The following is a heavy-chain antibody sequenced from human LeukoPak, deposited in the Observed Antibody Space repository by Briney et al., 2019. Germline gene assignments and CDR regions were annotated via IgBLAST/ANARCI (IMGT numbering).Heavy chain of an antibody. V-gene: IGHV4-39*01. J-gene: IGHJ6*03. CDR3: ATTPSYYYYYMDV. CDR1: GGSISSSSYY. Sequence: SETLSLTCTVSGGSISSSSYYWGWIRQPPGKGLEWIGSIYYSGSTYYNPSLKSRVTISVDTSKNQFSLKLSSVTAADTAVYYCATTPSYYYYYMDVWGKGTTVTISS. CDR2: IYYSGST.